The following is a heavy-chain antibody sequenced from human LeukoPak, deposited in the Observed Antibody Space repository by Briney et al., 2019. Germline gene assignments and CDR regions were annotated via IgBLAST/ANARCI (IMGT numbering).Heavy chain of an antibody. CDR3: AREGPLRLPYFEP. CDR2: INPNIGGT. V-gene: IGHV1-2*02. Sequence: ASVKVSCKASGYTFTCYYMHWVRQPPGQGLEWMGWINPNIGGTNYAQKFQGRVTMTRDTSISTAYMELSSLRSDDTAVYYCAREGPLRLPYFEPWGQGTLVTVSS. J-gene: IGHJ5*02. D-gene: IGHD4-17*01. CDR1: GYTFTCYY.